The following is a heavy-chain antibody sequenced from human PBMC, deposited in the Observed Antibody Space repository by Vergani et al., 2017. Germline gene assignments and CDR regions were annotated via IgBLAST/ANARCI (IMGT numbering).Heavy chain of an antibody. V-gene: IGHV7-4-1*02. D-gene: IGHD6-13*01. CDR1: GGTFSSYA. J-gene: IGHJ4*02. CDR3: ARDGVIEQQLVRHDY. Sequence: QVQLVQSGAEVKKPGSSVKVSCKASGGTFSSYAISWVRQAPGQGLEWMGWINTNTGNPTYAQGFTGRFVFSLDTSVSTAYLQISSLKAEDTAVYYCARDGVIEQQLVRHDYWGQGTLVTVSS. CDR2: INTNTGNP.